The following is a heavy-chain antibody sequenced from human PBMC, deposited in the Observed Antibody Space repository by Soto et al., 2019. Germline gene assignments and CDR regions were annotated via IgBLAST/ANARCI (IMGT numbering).Heavy chain of an antibody. CDR1: GGTFSSYA. CDR3: ARSGIAVAGTGFYYYYGMDV. D-gene: IGHD6-19*01. CDR2: IIPIFGTA. Sequence: QVQLVQSGAEVKKPGSSVKVSCKASGGTFSSYAISWVRQAPGQGLEWMGGIIPIFGTANYAQKFQARVTITADECKSTDYMELSSLRSEDTAVYYCARSGIAVAGTGFYYYYGMDVWGQGTTVTVSS. J-gene: IGHJ6*02. V-gene: IGHV1-69*12.